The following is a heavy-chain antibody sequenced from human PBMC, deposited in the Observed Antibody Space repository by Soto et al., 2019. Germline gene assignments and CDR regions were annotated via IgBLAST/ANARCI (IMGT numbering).Heavy chain of an antibody. CDR2: IKQDGSEK. J-gene: IGHJ4*02. Sequence: ESGGGLVQPGGSLRLSCAASGFTFSTYYMNWVRQAPGKGLEWVANIKQDGSEKNYVDSVKGRFTISRDNAKSSLFLQMNSLRAGDTAVYYCARDRGYCSGCTCYSVLDYWGQGILVTVSS. CDR3: ARDRGYCSGCTCYSVLDY. CDR1: GFTFSTYY. D-gene: IGHD2-15*01. V-gene: IGHV3-7*01.